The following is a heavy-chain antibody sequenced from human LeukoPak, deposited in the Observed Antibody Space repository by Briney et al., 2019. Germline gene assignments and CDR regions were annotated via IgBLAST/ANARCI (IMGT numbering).Heavy chain of an antibody. V-gene: IGHV3-9*01. CDR3: AKDIGHDILTGAFQH. CDR1: GFTFDDYA. CDR2: ISWNSGSI. D-gene: IGHD3-9*01. J-gene: IGHJ1*01. Sequence: PGGSLRLSCAASGFTFDDYAMHWVRQAPGKGLEWVSGISWNSGSIGYADSVKGRFTISRDNAKNSLYLQMNSLRAEDTALYYCAKDIGHDILTGAFQHWGQGTLVTVSS.